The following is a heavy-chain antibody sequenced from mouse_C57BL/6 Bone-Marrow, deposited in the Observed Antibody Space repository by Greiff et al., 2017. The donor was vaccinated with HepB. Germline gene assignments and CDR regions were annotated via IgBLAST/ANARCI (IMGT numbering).Heavy chain of an antibody. J-gene: IGHJ4*01. Sequence: VQLQQSGAELARPGASVKMSCKASGYTFTSYTMHWVKQRPGQGLEWIGYINPSRGYTKYNQKFKDKATLTADKSSSTAYMQLSSLTSEDSAVYYCAKTPYYAMDYWGQGTSVTVSS. CDR2: INPSRGYT. CDR3: AKTPYYAMDY. CDR1: GYTFTSYT. V-gene: IGHV1-4*01.